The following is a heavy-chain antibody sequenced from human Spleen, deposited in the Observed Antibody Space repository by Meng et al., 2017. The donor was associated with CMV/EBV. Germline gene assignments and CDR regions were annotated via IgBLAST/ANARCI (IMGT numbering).Heavy chain of an antibody. CDR1: GFTFSSYT. D-gene: IGHD3-22*01. CDR2: IISGSDSR. V-gene: IGHV3-21*01. Sequence: GESLKISCAASGFTFSSYTMNWVRQAPGKRLEWVSSIISGSDSRKYADAVKGRFTISRDNAKNSLYLQINSLRAEDTAVYYCARDVSYDESSGLYTGGMHYFDYWGQGTLVTVSS. CDR3: ARDVSYDESSGLYTGGMHYFDY. J-gene: IGHJ4*02.